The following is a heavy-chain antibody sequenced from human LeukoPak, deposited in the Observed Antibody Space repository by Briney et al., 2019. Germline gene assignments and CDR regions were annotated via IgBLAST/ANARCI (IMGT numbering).Heavy chain of an antibody. Sequence: GGSLRLSCAASGFTFSSYAMSWVRQAPGKGLEWVSTISGSGGSTYYADSVKGRFTISRDNSKNTLYLQMISLRAEDTAIYFCAKDQGYYGSGSYKEYFQHWGQGTLVTVSS. CDR2: ISGSGGST. V-gene: IGHV3-23*01. J-gene: IGHJ1*01. D-gene: IGHD3-10*01. CDR3: AKDQGYYGSGSYKEYFQH. CDR1: GFTFSSYA.